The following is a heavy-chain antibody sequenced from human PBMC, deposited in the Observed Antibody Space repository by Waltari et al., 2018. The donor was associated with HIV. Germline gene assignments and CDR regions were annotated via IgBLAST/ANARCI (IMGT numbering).Heavy chain of an antibody. CDR1: GFTFSSYS. Sequence: EVQLVESGGGLVKPGGSLRLSCAASGFTFSSYSMNWVRQAPGKGLEGVSSISSSSSYIYYAESVKGRFTISRDNAKNSLYLQMNSLRAEDTAVYYCARFDYDSKVDYWGQGTLVTVSS. J-gene: IGHJ4*02. D-gene: IGHD3-22*01. CDR3: ARFDYDSKVDY. V-gene: IGHV3-21*01. CDR2: ISSSSSYI.